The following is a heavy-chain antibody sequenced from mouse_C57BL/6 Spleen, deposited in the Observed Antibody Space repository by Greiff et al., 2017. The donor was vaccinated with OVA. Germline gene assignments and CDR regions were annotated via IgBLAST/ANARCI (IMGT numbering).Heavy chain of an antibody. CDR2: IHPNSGST. Sequence: QVQLQQPGAELVKPGASVKLSCKASGYTLTSYWMHWVKQRPGQGLEWIGMIHPNSGSTNYNEKFKSKATLTVDKSSSTAYMQLSSLTSEDSAVYYCARKDYSKGYFDYWGQGTTLTVSS. J-gene: IGHJ2*01. CDR3: ARKDYSKGYFDY. CDR1: GYTLTSYW. V-gene: IGHV1-64*01. D-gene: IGHD2-5*01.